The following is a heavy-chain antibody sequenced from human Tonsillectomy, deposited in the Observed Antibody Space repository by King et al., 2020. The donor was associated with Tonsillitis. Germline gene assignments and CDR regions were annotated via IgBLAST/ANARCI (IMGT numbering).Heavy chain of an antibody. CDR3: ARDYGWELLRGLDY. J-gene: IGHJ4*02. D-gene: IGHD1-26*01. CDR1: RYTFTGYY. Sequence: QLVQSGAEVKKPGASVKVSCKASRYTFTGYYIHWVRQAPGQGLEWMGWINPNRGGTNYAQKFQGRVTMTRDTSISTAYMELSRLRSDDTAVYYCARDYGWELLRGLDYWGQGTLVTVSS. V-gene: IGHV1-2*02. CDR2: INPNRGGT.